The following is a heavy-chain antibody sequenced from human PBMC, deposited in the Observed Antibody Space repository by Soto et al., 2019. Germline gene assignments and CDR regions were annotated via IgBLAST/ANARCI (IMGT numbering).Heavy chain of an antibody. D-gene: IGHD2-15*01. Sequence: SETLSLTCSVSDYSINIDKYYWCWILQPPGKGLEWIGSIYYRGNAYYNPSLQTRVTISLDKSKSQFSLKLNSVTAADSAVYYCARGGCSPARYYYYYYYMDVWGKGTTVTVSS. CDR2: IYYRGNA. V-gene: IGHV4-39*01. CDR1: DYSINIDKYY. J-gene: IGHJ6*03. CDR3: ARGGCSPARYYYYYYYMDV.